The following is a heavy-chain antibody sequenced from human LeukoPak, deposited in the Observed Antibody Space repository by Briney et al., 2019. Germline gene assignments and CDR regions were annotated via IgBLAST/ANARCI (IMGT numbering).Heavy chain of an antibody. CDR3: ATRIQLSWFDP. CDR2: INHSGST. CDR1: GGSFSGHY. J-gene: IGHJ5*02. V-gene: IGHV4-34*01. D-gene: IGHD5-18*01. Sequence: SETLSLTCAVYGGSFSGHYWSWIRQPPGKGLEWIGEINHSGSTNYNPSLKSRVTISVDTSKNQFSLKLNSVTAADTAVYYCATRIQLSWFDPWGQGTLVTVSS.